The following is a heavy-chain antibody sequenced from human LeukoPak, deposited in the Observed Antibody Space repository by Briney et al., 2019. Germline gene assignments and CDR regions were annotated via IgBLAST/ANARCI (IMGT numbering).Heavy chain of an antibody. J-gene: IGHJ4*02. CDR1: GFTFSSYA. CDR2: ISGTGGST. V-gene: IGHV3-23*01. Sequence: GGSLRLSCAASGFTFSSYAMSCVRQAPGKGLEWVSGISGTGGSTYYADTVKGRFTISRDNSKNPLYLQMNSLRAEDTAVYYCAKPPHSSSWYMSPSFDYWGQGTLVTVSS. CDR3: AKPPHSSSWYMSPSFDY. D-gene: IGHD6-13*01.